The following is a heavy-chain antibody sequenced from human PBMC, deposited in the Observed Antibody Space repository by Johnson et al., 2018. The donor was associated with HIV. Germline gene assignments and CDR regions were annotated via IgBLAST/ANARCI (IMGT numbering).Heavy chain of an antibody. CDR1: GFTFDDYA. CDR3: ARDFSVRAFDI. V-gene: IGHV3-9*01. J-gene: IGHJ3*02. CDR2: ITWNSGSI. Sequence: VQLVESGGGLVQPGRSLRLSCAASGFTFDDYAMHWVRQAPGKGLEWVSGITWNSGSIGYADSVKGRFTISRDNSKNTLYLQMNSLRAEDTAVYYCARDFSVRAFDIWGQGTMVTVSS. D-gene: IGHD3-10*01.